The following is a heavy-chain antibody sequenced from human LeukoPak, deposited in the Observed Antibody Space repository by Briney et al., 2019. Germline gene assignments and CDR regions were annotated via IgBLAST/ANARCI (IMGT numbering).Heavy chain of an antibody. CDR3: ARDEVRSSRAPNDYYYYMDV. CDR2: IYSGGST. J-gene: IGHJ6*03. Sequence: GGSLRLSCAASGFTVSSNYMSWVRQAPGKGLEWVSVIYSGGSTYYADSVKGRFTISNDNSKNTLYLQMNSLRAEDTAVYYCARDEVRSSRAPNDYYYYMDVWGKGTTVTVSS. D-gene: IGHD6-6*01. CDR1: GFTVSSNY. V-gene: IGHV3-66*02.